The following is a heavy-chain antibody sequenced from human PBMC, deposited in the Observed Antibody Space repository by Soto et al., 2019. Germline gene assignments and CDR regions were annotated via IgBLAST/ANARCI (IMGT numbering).Heavy chain of an antibody. Sequence: ASVKVSCKASGYTFTSYDINWVRQATGQGLEWMGWMNPNSGNTGYAQKFQGRVTMTRNTSISTAYMELSSLRSEDTAVYYCARWSTEGVGATAWDYYGMDVWGQGTTVTVSS. CDR2: MNPNSGNT. CDR1: GYTFTSYD. D-gene: IGHD1-26*01. J-gene: IGHJ6*02. V-gene: IGHV1-8*01. CDR3: ARWSTEGVGATAWDYYGMDV.